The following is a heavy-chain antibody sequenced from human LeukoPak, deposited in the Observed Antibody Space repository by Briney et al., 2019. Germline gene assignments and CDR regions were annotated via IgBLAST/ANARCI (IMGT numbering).Heavy chain of an antibody. J-gene: IGHJ6*04. CDR2: IGTAGDP. V-gene: IGHV3-13*05. Sequence: GGSLRLSCAASGFTFSSYDMHWVRQATGKGLEWVSAIGTAGDPYYPGSVKGRFTISRENAKNSLYLQTNSLRAGDTAVYYCARGGAMVRGVIYYYYGMDVWGKGTTVTVSS. D-gene: IGHD3-10*01. CDR3: ARGGAMVRGVIYYYYGMDV. CDR1: GFTFSSYD.